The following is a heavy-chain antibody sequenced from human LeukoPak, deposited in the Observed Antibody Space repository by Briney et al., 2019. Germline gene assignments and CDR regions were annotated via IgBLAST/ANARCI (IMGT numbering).Heavy chain of an antibody. CDR2: ISAYNGNT. CDR1: GYTFTSYG. Sequence: ASVTVSCKASGYTFTSYGISWVRQAPGQGLGWMGWISAYNGNTNYAQKLQGRVTMTTDTSTSTAYMELRSLRSDDTAVYYCARDRPVGELAESYYYYYGMDVWGQGTTVTVSS. D-gene: IGHD3-10*01. V-gene: IGHV1-18*01. J-gene: IGHJ6*02. CDR3: ARDRPVGELAESYYYYYGMDV.